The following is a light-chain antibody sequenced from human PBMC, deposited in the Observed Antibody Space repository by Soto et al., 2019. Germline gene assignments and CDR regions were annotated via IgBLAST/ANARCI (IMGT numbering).Light chain of an antibody. V-gene: IGLV1-44*01. J-gene: IGLJ1*01. CDR1: RSNIGTNT. Sequence: QSVLTQPPSASGSPGQSVSSSCSGIRSNIGTNTVNWYQQLPGTAPKLLIYTNNERPSGVPDRFSGSKSGTSASLAISGLQSEDEADYYCAAWDDSLNGQVFGTGTKVTVL. CDR3: AAWDDSLNGQV. CDR2: TNN.